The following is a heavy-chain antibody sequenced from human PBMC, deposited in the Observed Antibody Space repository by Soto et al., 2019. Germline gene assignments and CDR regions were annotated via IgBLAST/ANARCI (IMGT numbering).Heavy chain of an antibody. D-gene: IGHD4-4*01. V-gene: IGHV3-30-3*01. Sequence: QVQLVESGGGVVQPGRSLRLSCAASGFTFSNYAMHWVRQAPGKGLEWVAVISYDGSNKYYADSVKGRFTISRDSSKNPLDLQMNSLRTDDTAVYYCASPLWRDDYNWGYFDLWGRGTLVTVSS. CDR3: ASPLWRDDYNWGYFDL. CDR2: ISYDGSNK. CDR1: GFTFSNYA. J-gene: IGHJ2*01.